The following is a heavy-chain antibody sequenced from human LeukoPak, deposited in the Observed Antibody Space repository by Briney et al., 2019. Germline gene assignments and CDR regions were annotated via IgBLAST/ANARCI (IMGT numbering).Heavy chain of an antibody. CDR2: ISSSGSTI. D-gene: IGHD3-10*01. J-gene: IGHJ3*02. V-gene: IGHV3-48*03. Sequence: PGGSLRLSCAASGFTFSSYEMNWVRQAPGKGLEWVSYISSSGSTIYYADSVKGRFTISRDNAKNSLYPQMNSLRAEDTAVYYCARARAYYYGSGSRAFDIWGQGTMVTVSS. CDR3: ARARAYYYGSGSRAFDI. CDR1: GFTFSSYE.